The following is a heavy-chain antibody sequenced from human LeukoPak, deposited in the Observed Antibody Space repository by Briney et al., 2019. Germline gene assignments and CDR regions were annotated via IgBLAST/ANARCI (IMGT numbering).Heavy chain of an antibody. CDR1: GGSISSYY. CDR3: ARVYGSGSYYFDY. V-gene: IGHV4-59*01. Sequence: SETLSLTCTVSGGSISSYYWSWIRQPPGKGLEWIGYIYYSGSTNYNPSLKSRVTISVDTSKNQFSLKLSSVTAADTAVYYCARVYGSGSYYFDYWGQGTLVTVSS. D-gene: IGHD3-10*01. CDR2: IYYSGST. J-gene: IGHJ4*02.